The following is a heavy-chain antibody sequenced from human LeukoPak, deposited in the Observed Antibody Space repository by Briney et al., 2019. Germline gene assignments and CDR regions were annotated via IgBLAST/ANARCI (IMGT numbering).Heavy chain of an antibody. D-gene: IGHD3-10*01. Sequence: ASVKVSCKASGYTFTSYGISWVRQAPGQGLEWMGWISAYNGNTNYAQKLQGRVTMTTDTSTSTAYMELSRLRSDDTAVYYCARDPMVRGGMPYYYYYYMDVWGKGTTVTISS. CDR2: ISAYNGNT. J-gene: IGHJ6*03. CDR1: GYTFTSYG. V-gene: IGHV1-18*01. CDR3: ARDPMVRGGMPYYYYYYMDV.